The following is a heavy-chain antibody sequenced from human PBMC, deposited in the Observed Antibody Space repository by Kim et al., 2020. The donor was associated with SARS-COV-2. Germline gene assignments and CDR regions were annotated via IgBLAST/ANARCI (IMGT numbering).Heavy chain of an antibody. CDR2: ISSSGSTI. CDR3: ATLPGYSSSWYYGMDV. D-gene: IGHD6-13*01. V-gene: IGHV3-11*01. Sequence: GGSLRLSCAASGFTFSDYYMSWIRQAPGKGLEWVSYISSSGSTIYYADSVKGRFTISRDNAKNSLYLQMNSLRAEDTAVYYCATLPGYSSSWYYGMDVWGQGTTVTVSS. J-gene: IGHJ6*02. CDR1: GFTFSDYY.